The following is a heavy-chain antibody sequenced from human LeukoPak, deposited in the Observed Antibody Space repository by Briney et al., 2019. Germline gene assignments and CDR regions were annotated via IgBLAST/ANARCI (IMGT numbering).Heavy chain of an antibody. J-gene: IGHJ4*02. V-gene: IGHV4-31*03. CDR2: IYYSGST. Sequence: SETLSLTCTVSGGSISSGGYYWSWIRQHPGKGLEWIGYIYYSGSTYYNPSLKSRVTISVDTSKNQFSLKLSSVTAADTAAYYCARDYYDSSGYGAGYFDYWGQGTLVTVSS. CDR3: ARDYYDSSGYGAGYFDY. D-gene: IGHD3-22*01. CDR1: GGSISSGGYY.